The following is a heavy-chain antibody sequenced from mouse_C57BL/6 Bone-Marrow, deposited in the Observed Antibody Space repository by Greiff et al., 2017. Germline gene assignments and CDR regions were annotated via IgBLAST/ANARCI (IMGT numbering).Heavy chain of an antibody. CDR2: IYPRSGNT. Sequence: VQLQQSGAELARPGASVKLSCKASGYTFTSYGISWVKQRTGQGLEWIGEIYPRSGNTYYNEQFKGKATLTADKSSRTAYIELRSLTSEDSAVYFGARVRPRRGDFDYWGQGTTLTVSS. J-gene: IGHJ2*01. CDR1: GYTFTSYG. V-gene: IGHV1-81*01. D-gene: IGHD1-2*01. CDR3: ARVRPRRGDFDY.